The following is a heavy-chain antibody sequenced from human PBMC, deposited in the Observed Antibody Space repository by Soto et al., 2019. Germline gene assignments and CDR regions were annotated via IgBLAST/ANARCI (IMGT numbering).Heavy chain of an antibody. CDR2: IDPSDSYT. D-gene: IGHD3-10*01. V-gene: IGHV5-10-1*01. CDR3: ANLDAGSGSYEAFDI. CDR1: GYSFTSYW. J-gene: IGHJ3*02. Sequence: GESLKISCKGSGYSFTSYWISWVRQMPGKGLEWMGRIDPSDSYTNYSPSFQGHVTISADKSISTAYLQWSSLKASDTAMYYCANLDAGSGSYEAFDIWGPGTMVTVSS.